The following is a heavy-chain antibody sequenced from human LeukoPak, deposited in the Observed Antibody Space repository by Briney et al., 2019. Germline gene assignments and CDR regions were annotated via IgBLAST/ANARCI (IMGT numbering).Heavy chain of an antibody. CDR3: ARDRKGYGPGDY. J-gene: IGHJ4*02. D-gene: IGHD3-10*01. CDR2: ISSSSSYI. V-gene: IGHV3-21*01. CDR1: GFTFSSYS. Sequence: AWGSLRLSCAASGFTFSSYSMNWVRQAPGKGLEWVSSISSSSSYIYYADSVKGRFTISRDNAKNSLYLQMNSLRAEDTAVYYCARDRKGYGPGDYWGQGTLVTVSS.